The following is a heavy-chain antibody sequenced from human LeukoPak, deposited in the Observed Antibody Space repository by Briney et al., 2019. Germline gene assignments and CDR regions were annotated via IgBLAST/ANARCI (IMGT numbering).Heavy chain of an antibody. Sequence: GGSLRLSCAASGFTFSSYAMHWVRQAPGKGLEWVAVISYDGSNKYYADSVKGRFTISRDNSKNTLYLQMNSLGAEDTAVYYCAKDLSSQPARMYYYGMDVWGQGTTVTVSS. CDR2: ISYDGSNK. J-gene: IGHJ6*02. V-gene: IGHV3-30-3*01. CDR3: AKDLSSQPARMYYYGMDV. CDR1: GFTFSSYA. D-gene: IGHD2-2*01.